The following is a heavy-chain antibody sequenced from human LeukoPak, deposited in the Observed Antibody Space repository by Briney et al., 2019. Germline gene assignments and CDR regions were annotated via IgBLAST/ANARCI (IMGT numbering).Heavy chain of an antibody. Sequence: GGSLRLSCAASGFSFSAYGMNWVRQAPGKGLEWVSCISRSGAYIYYADSVKGRFTISRDNAKNSVYLQMNSLRAEDTAIYYCASPSSYGDYYSGYWGQGTLVTVSS. CDR3: ASPSSYGDYYSGY. CDR1: GFSFSAYG. J-gene: IGHJ4*02. V-gene: IGHV3-21*01. CDR2: ISRSGAYI. D-gene: IGHD4-17*01.